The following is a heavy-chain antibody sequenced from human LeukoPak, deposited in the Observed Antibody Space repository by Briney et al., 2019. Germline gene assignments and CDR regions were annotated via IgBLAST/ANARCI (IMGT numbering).Heavy chain of an antibody. CDR3: AREGEPMGGATSPRGEFDY. D-gene: IGHD1-26*01. V-gene: IGHV4-34*01. CDR2: INHSGST. CDR1: GGSFSGYY. Sequence: SSETLSLTCAVYGGSFSGYYWSWIRQPPGKGLEWIGEINHSGSTNYNPSLKSRVTISVDTSKNQFSLKLSSVTAADTAVYDCAREGEPMGGATSPRGEFDYGGKKPRVTVP. J-gene: IGHJ4*02.